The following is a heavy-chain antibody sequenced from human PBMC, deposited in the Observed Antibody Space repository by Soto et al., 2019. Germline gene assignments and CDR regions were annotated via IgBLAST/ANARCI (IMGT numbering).Heavy chain of an antibody. CDR1: GFTFSSYG. CDR2: ISYDGSNK. D-gene: IGHD2-2*01. CDR3: AKGAMPDP. V-gene: IGHV3-30*18. J-gene: IGHJ5*02. Sequence: QVQLVESGGGVVQPGRSLRLSCAASGFTFSSYGMHWVRQAPGKGLEWVAVISYDGSNKYYADSVKGRFTISRDNSKNTLYLQMNSLGAEDTAVYYCAKGAMPDPWGQGTLVTVSS.